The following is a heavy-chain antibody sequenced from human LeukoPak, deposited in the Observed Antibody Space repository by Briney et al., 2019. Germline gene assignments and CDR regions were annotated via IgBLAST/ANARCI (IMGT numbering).Heavy chain of an antibody. J-gene: IGHJ4*02. CDR1: GSTFSSYG. CDR2: IRYDGSNK. CDR3: AKDFDGDYEGNVPQY. V-gene: IGHV3-30*02. D-gene: IGHD4-17*01. Sequence: GASLGLSCAASGSTFSSYGMHWVRQAPGKGLEWVAFIRYDGSNKYYADSVKGRFTISRDNSKNTLYLQMNSLRAEDTAVYYCAKDFDGDYEGNVPQYWGQGTLVTVSS.